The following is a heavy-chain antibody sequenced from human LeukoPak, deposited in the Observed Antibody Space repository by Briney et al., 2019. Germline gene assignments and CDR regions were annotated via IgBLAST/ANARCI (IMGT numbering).Heavy chain of an antibody. CDR1: GFTFSSNW. CDR3: ARDRWWRDSDSWSGYFDY. J-gene: IGHJ4*02. CDR2: IKQDGSNK. D-gene: IGHD6-13*01. Sequence: GGSLRLSCAASGFTFSSNWMSWVRQAPGKGLEWVANIKQDGSNKYYVDSVKGRFTISRDNTKNSLYLQMNSLRAEDTAVYYRARDRWWRDSDSWSGYFDYWGQGTLVTVSS. V-gene: IGHV3-7*01.